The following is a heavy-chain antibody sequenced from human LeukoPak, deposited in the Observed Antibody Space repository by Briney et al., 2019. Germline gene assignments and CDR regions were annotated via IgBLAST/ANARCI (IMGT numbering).Heavy chain of an antibody. D-gene: IGHD5-18*01. V-gene: IGHV4-39*01. CDR2: IYYSGST. CDR1: GGSISSSSYY. J-gene: IGHJ4*02. Sequence: SETLSLTCTVSGGSISSSSYYWGWIRQPPGKGLEWIGSIYYSGSTYYNPSLKSRVTISVDTSKNQFSLKLSSVTAADTAVYYCARGPRGYSHRPLDYWGQGTLVTVSS. CDR3: ARGPRGYSHRPLDY.